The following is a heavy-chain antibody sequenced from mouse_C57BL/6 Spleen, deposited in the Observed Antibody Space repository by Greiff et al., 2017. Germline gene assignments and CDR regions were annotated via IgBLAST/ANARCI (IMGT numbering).Heavy chain of an antibody. CDR2: IWWDDDK. CDR3: ARMETAEYYAMDY. J-gene: IGHJ4*01. CDR1: GFSLSTFGMG. Sequence: QVTLKESGPGILQPSQTLRLTCSFSGFSLSTFGMGVGWIRQPSGKGLEWLAHIWWDDDKYYNPALKSRLTISKDTSKNQVFLKIADVDTADTATYYCARMETAEYYAMDYWGQGTSVTVSS. V-gene: IGHV8-8*01. D-gene: IGHD3-2*01.